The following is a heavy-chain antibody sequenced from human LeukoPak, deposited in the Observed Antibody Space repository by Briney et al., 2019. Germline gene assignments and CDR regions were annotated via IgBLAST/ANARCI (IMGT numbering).Heavy chain of an antibody. D-gene: IGHD6-19*01. CDR2: ISWNSGSI. V-gene: IGHV3-9*01. CDR3: AKDRGSSGWYEGYFDY. J-gene: IGHJ4*02. Sequence: GGSLRLSCAASGFTFSSYGMHWVRQAPGKGLEWVSGISWNSGSIGYADSVKGRLTISRDNAKNSLYLQMNSLRAEDTALYYCAKDRGSSGWYEGYFDYWGQGTLVTVSS. CDR1: GFTFSSYG.